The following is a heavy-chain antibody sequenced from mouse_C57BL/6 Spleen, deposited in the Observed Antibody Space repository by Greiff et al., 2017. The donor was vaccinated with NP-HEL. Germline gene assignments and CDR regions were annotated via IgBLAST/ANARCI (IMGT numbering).Heavy chain of an antibody. Sequence: QVQLQQSGAELMKPGASVKLSCKATGYTFTGYWIEWVKQRPGHGLEWIGAILPGSGSTNSNEKFKGKATFTADTSSNTAYMQLSSLTTEDSAIYYCARSGLDYDAWFAYWGQGTLVTVSA. J-gene: IGHJ3*01. V-gene: IGHV1-9*01. CDR2: ILPGSGST. CDR3: ARSGLDYDAWFAY. CDR1: GYTFTGYW. D-gene: IGHD2-4*01.